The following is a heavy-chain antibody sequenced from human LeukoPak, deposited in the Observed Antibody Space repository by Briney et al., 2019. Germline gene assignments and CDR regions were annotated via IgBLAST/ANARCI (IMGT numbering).Heavy chain of an antibody. Sequence: ASVKVSRKASGYTFTSYYMHRVRQAPGQGLEWMGIINPSGGSTSYAQKFQGRVTMTRDMSTSTVYMELSSLRSEDTAVYYCARETSVVPAAQDDYWGQGTLVTVSS. CDR3: ARETSVVPAAQDDY. CDR2: INPSGGST. D-gene: IGHD2-2*01. V-gene: IGHV1-46*01. J-gene: IGHJ4*02. CDR1: GYTFTSYY.